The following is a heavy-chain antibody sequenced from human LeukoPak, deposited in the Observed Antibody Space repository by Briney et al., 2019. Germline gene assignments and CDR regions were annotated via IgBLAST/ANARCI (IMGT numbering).Heavy chain of an antibody. CDR3: ASGSGYELGGAFDI. V-gene: IGHV1-2*02. CDR1: GYTFTGYY. Sequence: ASVKVSCKASGYTFTGYYIYWVRQAPGQGLEWMGWINPNSGVTNYAQKFQGRVTMTRDTSISTAYMELSRLRSDDTAVYYCASGSGYELGGAFDIWGQGTMVTVSS. CDR2: INPNSGVT. J-gene: IGHJ3*02. D-gene: IGHD5-12*01.